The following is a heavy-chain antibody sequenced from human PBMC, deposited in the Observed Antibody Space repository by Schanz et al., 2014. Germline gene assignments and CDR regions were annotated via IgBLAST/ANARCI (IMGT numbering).Heavy chain of an antibody. D-gene: IGHD2-15*01. Sequence: QVQLVQSGTEVKKPGASVKVSCRASGYTFTKYEISWVRQAPGQGLEWMGRITTYNRNTKNAQRFQGRVTMTTDTSTSTAYMELRSLRSDDTAVYYCATCSGGTCHAKPVLDNWGQGTLVTVSS. CDR2: ITTYNRNT. CDR3: ATCSGGTCHAKPVLDN. V-gene: IGHV1-18*04. J-gene: IGHJ4*02. CDR1: GYTFTKYE.